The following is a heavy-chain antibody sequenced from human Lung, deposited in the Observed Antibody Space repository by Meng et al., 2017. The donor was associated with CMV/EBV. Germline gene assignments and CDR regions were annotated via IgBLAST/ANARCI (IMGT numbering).Heavy chain of an antibody. J-gene: IGHJ6*02. CDR1: GFTFSSYS. Sequence: GGSLRLSCAASGFTFSSYSMNWVRQAPGKWLEWVSSISSSSSYIYYADSVKGRFTISRDNAKNSLYLQMNSLRAEDTAVYYCARGESEWVLLSYYYYYGIDVWGQGXTVTVSS. CDR3: ARGESEWVLLSYYYYYGIDV. V-gene: IGHV3-21*01. D-gene: IGHD1-26*01. CDR2: ISSSSSYI.